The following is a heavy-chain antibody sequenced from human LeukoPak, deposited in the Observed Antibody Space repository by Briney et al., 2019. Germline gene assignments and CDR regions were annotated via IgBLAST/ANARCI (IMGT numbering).Heavy chain of an antibody. D-gene: IGHD2-2*01. CDR2: IIPIFGTA. CDR3: ARGHCSSAGCQDYFDY. J-gene: IGHJ4*02. V-gene: IGHV1-69*06. Sequence: GASVKVSCKASRGTFSSYAISWVRQAPGQGLEWMGGIIPIFGTANYAQKFQGRVTITADKSTSTAYMELSSLRSEDTAVYYCARGHCSSAGCQDYFDYWGQGSLVTVSS. CDR1: RGTFSSYA.